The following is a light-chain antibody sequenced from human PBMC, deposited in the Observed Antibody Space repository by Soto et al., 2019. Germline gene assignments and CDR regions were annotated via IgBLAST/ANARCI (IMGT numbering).Light chain of an antibody. Sequence: QSALTQPVSVSGSPGQSITISCTGTSSDVGSYNLVSWYQQHPGKAPKLMIYEGSKRPSGVSNRFSGSKSGNTASLTISGLQAEDEADYYCCSYAGSSILFGGGTKVTVL. CDR3: CSYAGSSIL. CDR2: EGS. CDR1: SSDVGSYNL. J-gene: IGLJ2*01. V-gene: IGLV2-23*01.